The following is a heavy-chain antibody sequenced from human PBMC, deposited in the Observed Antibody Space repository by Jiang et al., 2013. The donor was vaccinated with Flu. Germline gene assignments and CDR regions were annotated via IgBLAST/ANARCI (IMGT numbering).Heavy chain of an antibody. D-gene: IGHD6-19*01. V-gene: IGHV3-9*01. CDR3: AKDAVAVAGTRVDY. Sequence: SSISWNGGRRDYADSVKGRFTISRDNAKNSLSLQMNSLRAEDTAFYYCAKDAVAVAGTRVDYWGRGTLVTVSS. CDR2: ISWNGGRR. J-gene: IGHJ4*02.